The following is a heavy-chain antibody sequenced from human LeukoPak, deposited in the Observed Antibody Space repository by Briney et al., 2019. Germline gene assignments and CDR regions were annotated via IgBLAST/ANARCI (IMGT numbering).Heavy chain of an antibody. J-gene: IGHJ4*02. V-gene: IGHV1-69*05. Sequence: SVKVSCKASGGTFSSYAISWVRQAPGQGLEWMGRIIPIFGTANYAHKFQGRVTITTDESTSTAYMELSSLRSEDTAVYYCASLTSGYGDFDYWGQGTLVTVSS. CDR3: ASLTSGYGDFDY. CDR2: IIPIFGTA. CDR1: GGTFSSYA. D-gene: IGHD4-17*01.